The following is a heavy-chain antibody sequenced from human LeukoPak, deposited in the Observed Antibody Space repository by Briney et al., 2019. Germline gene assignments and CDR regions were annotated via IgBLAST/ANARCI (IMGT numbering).Heavy chain of an antibody. D-gene: IGHD3-16*01. CDR3: ARDSNDYVWGSLDAFDI. Sequence: SETLSLTCTVSGGSISSSSYYWGWIRQPPGKGLEWIGSIYYSGSTYYNPSLKSRVTISVDTSKNQFSLKLSSVTAADTAVYYCARDSNDYVWGSLDAFDIWGQGTMVTVSS. V-gene: IGHV4-39*07. CDR2: IYYSGST. J-gene: IGHJ3*02. CDR1: GGSISSSSYY.